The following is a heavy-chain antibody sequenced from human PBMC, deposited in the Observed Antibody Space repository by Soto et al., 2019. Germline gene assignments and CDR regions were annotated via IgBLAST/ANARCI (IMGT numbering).Heavy chain of an antibody. CDR3: ARAYCSATSCHHGSNF. J-gene: IGHJ4*02. D-gene: IGHD2-15*01. CDR1: GFTFSSYG. CDR2: ISNDGSEK. Sequence: GGSLRLSCVVSGFTFSSYGMHWVRQAPGKGLEWVALISNDGSEKYYADSVKGRFTISRDNSKNTLYVQMNILRGEDTAVFYCARAYCSATSCHHGSNFWGQGILVTVSS. V-gene: IGHV3-30*03.